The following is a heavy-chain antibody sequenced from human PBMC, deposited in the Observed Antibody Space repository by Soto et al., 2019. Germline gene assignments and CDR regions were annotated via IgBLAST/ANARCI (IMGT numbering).Heavy chain of an antibody. CDR3: ARETIVRAEHVLDI. CDR1: GYTFTGHY. Sequence: ASVKASCKASGYTFTGHYRHWVRQAPGQGLESMAWINPNSVGTNYAQKFQGRVTMTRHTSISTACMQGRWVICGKMSAYYCARETIVRAEHVLDILGQGTMVT. V-gene: IGHV1-2*02. CDR2: INPNSVGT. D-gene: IGHD3-16*02. J-gene: IGHJ3*02.